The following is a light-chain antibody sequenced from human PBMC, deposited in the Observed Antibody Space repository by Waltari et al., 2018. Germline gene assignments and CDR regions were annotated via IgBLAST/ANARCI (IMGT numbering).Light chain of an antibody. CDR3: SSYAGSSKGV. J-gene: IGLJ2*01. CDR2: AVS. V-gene: IGLV2-23*02. CDR1: SSDVGTSKR. Sequence: QSALTQPASVSGSPGQSITISCTGTSSDVGTSKRVSWYQPHPGKAPKLMIYAVSKRPSGVSDRFSGSKSGDMASLTISGLQPEDEAEYFCSSYAGSSKGVFGGGTKVTVL.